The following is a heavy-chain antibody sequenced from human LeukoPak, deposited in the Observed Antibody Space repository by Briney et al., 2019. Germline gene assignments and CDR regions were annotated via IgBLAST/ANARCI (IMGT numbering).Heavy chain of an antibody. D-gene: IGHD6-19*01. CDR1: GDSVSSNTAA. V-gene: IGHV6-1*01. CDR3: AREVAGTWAFDI. J-gene: IGHJ3*02. Sequence: SQTLSLTCAISGDSVSSNTAAWNWIRQSPSRGLEWLGRTFYRSNWHDDYAASVKSRITINPDTSKNQFSLHLKSVTPEDTAVYYCAREVAGTWAFDIWGQGTRVTVSS. CDR2: TFYRSNWHD.